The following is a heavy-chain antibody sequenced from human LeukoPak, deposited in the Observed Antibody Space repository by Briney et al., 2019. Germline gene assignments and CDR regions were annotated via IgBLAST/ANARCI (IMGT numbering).Heavy chain of an antibody. CDR3: ARGLALFDY. J-gene: IGHJ4*02. D-gene: IGHD3-16*02. V-gene: IGHV1-46*01. CDR2: IYPSVSST. Sequence: GSSVKVSCKASGYTFSSYYIHWVRQAPGQGLEWMGIIYPSVSSTNYAQKFQGRVTMTRDTSSSTVYMDLSSLRSEDTAVYYCARGLALFDYWGQGTLVTVSS. CDR1: GYTFSSYY.